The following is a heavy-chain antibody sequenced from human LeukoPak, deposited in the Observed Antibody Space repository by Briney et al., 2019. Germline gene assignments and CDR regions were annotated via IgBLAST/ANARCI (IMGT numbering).Heavy chain of an antibody. CDR2: IIPIFGTA. Sequence: ASVKVSCKASGGTFSSYAISWVRQAPGQGLEWMGGIIPIFGTANYAQKFQGRVTITAHESTSTAYMELSSLRSDDTAVYYCARAGWGYSSSWDYYYYMDVWGKGTTVTASS. V-gene: IGHV1-69*01. J-gene: IGHJ6*03. D-gene: IGHD6-13*01. CDR3: ARAGWGYSSSWDYYYYMDV. CDR1: GGTFSSYA.